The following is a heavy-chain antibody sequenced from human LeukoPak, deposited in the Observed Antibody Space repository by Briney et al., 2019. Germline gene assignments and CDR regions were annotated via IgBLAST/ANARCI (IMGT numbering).Heavy chain of an antibody. J-gene: IGHJ4*02. D-gene: IGHD3-22*01. CDR3: AKDAYDNNGYPDY. CDR1: GFTFSSYG. V-gene: IGHV3-23*01. CDR2: LSDSGGST. Sequence: GGSLRLSCAASGFTFSSYGMHWVRQAPGKGLEWVSGLSDSGGSTNYGDSVKGRFTISRDNSKNTVHLQMNSLRVEDTAVYYCAKDAYDNNGYPDYWGQGTLVTVSS.